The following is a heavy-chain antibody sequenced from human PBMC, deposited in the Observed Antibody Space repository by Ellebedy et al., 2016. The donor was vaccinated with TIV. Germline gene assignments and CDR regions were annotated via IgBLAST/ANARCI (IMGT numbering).Heavy chain of an antibody. Sequence: ASVKVSCKASGYTFTGYYMHWVRQAPGQGLEWMGWINPNSGGTNYAQKFQGRVTMTRDTSISTAYMELSRLRSDDTAVYYCAREQQLDAPYYYYGMDVWGQGTTVTVSS. V-gene: IGHV1-2*02. CDR2: INPNSGGT. D-gene: IGHD6-6*01. CDR1: GYTFTGYY. CDR3: AREQQLDAPYYYYGMDV. J-gene: IGHJ6*02.